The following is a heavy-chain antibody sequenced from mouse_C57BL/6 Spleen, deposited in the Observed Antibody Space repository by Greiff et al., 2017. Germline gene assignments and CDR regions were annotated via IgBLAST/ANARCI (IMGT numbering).Heavy chain of an antibody. D-gene: IGHD1-1*01. J-gene: IGHJ4*01. Sequence: VKLQESGAELVKPGASVKISCKASGYAFSSYWMNWVKQRPGKGLEWIGQIYPGDGDTNYNGKFKGKATLTADKSSSTAYMQLSSLTSEDTAIYYCAREGVTTVVADYAMDYWGQGTSVTVSS. CDR2: IYPGDGDT. CDR3: AREGVTTVVADYAMDY. CDR1: GYAFSSYW. V-gene: IGHV1-80*01.